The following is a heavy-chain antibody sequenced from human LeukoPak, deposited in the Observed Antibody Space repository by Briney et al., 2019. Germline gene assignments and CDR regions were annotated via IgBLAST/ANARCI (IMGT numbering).Heavy chain of an antibody. J-gene: IGHJ4*01. Sequence: AASVKVSCKASGYTFTSSYMHWVRQAPGQGLERMGWINPNSGGTNYAQKFQGRVTMTRDTSISTAYMELSTLRSENPAVYSVTKGGGSSSWYDYRGDRTPVTVSS. CDR2: INPNSGGT. V-gene: IGHV1-2*02. CDR1: GYTFTSSY. D-gene: IGHD6-13*01. CDR3: TKGGGSSSWYDY.